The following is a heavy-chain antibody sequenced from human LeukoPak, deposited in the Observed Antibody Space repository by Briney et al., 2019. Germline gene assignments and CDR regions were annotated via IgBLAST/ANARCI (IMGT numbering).Heavy chain of an antibody. CDR3: ARGNGGGFFGWLPYRTYYYYYMDV. V-gene: IGHV1-69*13. D-gene: IGHD3-3*01. CDR2: IIPIFGTA. Sequence: GASVKVSCKASGGTFSSYAISWVRQAPGQGLEWMGGIIPIFGTAKYAQEYQGRVTVTADVSTSTDNMELSSLRSEDTAVYYCARGNGGGFFGWLPYRTYYYYYMDVWGKGTTVTVSS. J-gene: IGHJ6*03. CDR1: GGTFSSYA.